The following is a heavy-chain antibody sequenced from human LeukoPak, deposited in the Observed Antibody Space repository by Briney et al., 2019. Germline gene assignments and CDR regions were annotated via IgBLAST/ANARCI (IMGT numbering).Heavy chain of an antibody. D-gene: IGHD3-10*01. Sequence: SETLSLTCTVSGGSISSSSHYWGWIRQPPGKGLEWIGSIYYSGTTYYNPSLKSRVTISVDTSTNQFSLKLSSVTAADTAVYYCAGQVRGLYWFTPGAREPWSPSPQ. V-gene: IGHV4-39*01. CDR2: IYYSGTT. J-gene: IGHJ5*02. CDR1: GGSISSSSHY. CDR3: AGQVRGLYWFTP.